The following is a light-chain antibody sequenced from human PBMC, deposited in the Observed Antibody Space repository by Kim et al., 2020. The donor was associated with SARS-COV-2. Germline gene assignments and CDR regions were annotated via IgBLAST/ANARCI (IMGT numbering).Light chain of an antibody. J-gene: IGKJ2*01. Sequence: LSPGERATPSCRASQSVSSNYLAWYQQKPGQAPRLLIFGASSRATGIPDRFTGSGSGTDFTLTISRLEPEDVAVYYCQQYGSTLYTFGQGTKLEI. CDR2: GAS. CDR3: QQYGSTLYT. CDR1: QSVSSNY. V-gene: IGKV3-20*01.